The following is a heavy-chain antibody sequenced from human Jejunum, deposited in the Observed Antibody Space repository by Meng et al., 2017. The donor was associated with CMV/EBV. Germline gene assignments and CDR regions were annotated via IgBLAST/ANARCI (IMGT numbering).Heavy chain of an antibody. CDR3: TRDSPSVTTNNYFGMDV. CDR2: IRSKPSGETP. D-gene: IGHD4-17*01. J-gene: IGHJ6*02. Sequence: ADDAMTWVRKAPGKGLEWVGFIRSKPSGETPSYAASVKGRFTISRDDSKGLAYLQMNSLTSEDTAVYYCTRDSPSVTTNNYFGMDVWGLGTSVTVSS. CDR1: ADDA. V-gene: IGHV3-49*04.